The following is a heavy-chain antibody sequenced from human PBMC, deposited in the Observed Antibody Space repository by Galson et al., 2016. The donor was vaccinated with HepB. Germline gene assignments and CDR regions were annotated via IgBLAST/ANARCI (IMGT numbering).Heavy chain of an antibody. CDR3: ARARYNFSPIGWFDP. Sequence: LRLSCAASGFTFSSYWMTWVRQPPGKGLEWIGNITYGGSTLYNPPLEGRVTISLDASNNQFSLRLTSVTAADTAVYFCARARYNFSPIGWFDPWGQGTLVTVSS. CDR2: ITYGGST. J-gene: IGHJ5*02. CDR1: GFTFSSYW. D-gene: IGHD1-20*01. V-gene: IGHV4-59*08.